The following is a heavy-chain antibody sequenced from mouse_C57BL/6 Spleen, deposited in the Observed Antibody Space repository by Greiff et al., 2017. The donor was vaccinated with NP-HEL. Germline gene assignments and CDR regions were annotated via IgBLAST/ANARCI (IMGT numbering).Heavy chain of an antibody. J-gene: IGHJ4*01. CDR2: INPGSGGT. Sequence: QVQLQQSGAELVRPGTSVKVSCKASGYAFTNYLIEWVKQRPGQGLEWIGVINPGSGGTNYNEKFKGKATLTADKSSSTAYMQLSSLTSEDSAVYVCARGDGYSANYAMDYWGQGTSVTVAS. V-gene: IGHV1-54*01. CDR1: GYAFTNYL. D-gene: IGHD2-3*01. CDR3: ARGDGYSANYAMDY.